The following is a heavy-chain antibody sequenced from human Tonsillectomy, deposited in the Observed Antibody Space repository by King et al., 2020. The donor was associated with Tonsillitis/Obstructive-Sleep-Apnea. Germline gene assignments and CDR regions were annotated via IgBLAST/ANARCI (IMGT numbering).Heavy chain of an antibody. Sequence: VQLVESGAEVKKPGESLKISCKGSGYIFTSYWIGWVRQMPGKGLEWMGIIYPGDSDTRYSPSFQGQVTISADKSISTAYLQWSSLKASDTAMYYCARGLRFLEWLCGAFDIWGQGTMVTVSS. D-gene: IGHD3-3*01. V-gene: IGHV5-51*01. J-gene: IGHJ3*02. CDR2: IYPGDSDT. CDR3: ARGLRFLEWLCGAFDI. CDR1: GYIFTSYW.